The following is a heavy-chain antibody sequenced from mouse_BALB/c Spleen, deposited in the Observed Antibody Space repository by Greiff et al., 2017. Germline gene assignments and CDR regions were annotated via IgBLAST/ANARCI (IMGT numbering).Heavy chain of an antibody. CDR3: ARSYYGNYVYAMDY. D-gene: IGHD2-10*01. V-gene: IGHV5-17*02. CDR1: GFTFSSFG. Sequence: DVKLVESGGGLVQPGGSRKLSCAASGFTFSSFGMHWVRQAPVKGLEWVAYISSGSSTIYYADTVKGRFTISRDNPKNTLFLQMTSLRSEDTAMYYCARSYYGNYVYAMDYWGQGTSVTVSS. J-gene: IGHJ4*01. CDR2: ISSGSSTI.